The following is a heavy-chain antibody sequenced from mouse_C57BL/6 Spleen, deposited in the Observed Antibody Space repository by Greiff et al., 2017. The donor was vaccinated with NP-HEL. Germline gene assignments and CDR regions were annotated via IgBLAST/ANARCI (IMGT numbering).Heavy chain of an antibody. D-gene: IGHD1-1*01. Sequence: EVQLQQSGPVLVKPGASVKMSCKASGYTFTDYYMNWVKQSHGKSLEWIGVINPYNGGTSYNQKFKGKATLTVDKSSSTAYMELNSLTSEDSAVYYCARSDYGSSYGGYWGQGTTLTVSS. CDR3: ARSDYGSSYGGY. V-gene: IGHV1-19*01. CDR2: INPYNGGT. CDR1: GYTFTDYY. J-gene: IGHJ2*01.